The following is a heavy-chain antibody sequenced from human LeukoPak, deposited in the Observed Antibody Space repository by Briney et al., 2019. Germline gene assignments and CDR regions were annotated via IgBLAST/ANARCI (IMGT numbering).Heavy chain of an antibody. CDR3: ARSEMGTFQYFDN. V-gene: IGHV3-30*09. J-gene: IGHJ4*02. Sequence: PGGSLRLSCAASGITFSSYALHWVRQAPGKGLEWVAVISYDGSYKYYADSVKGRFAISRDNSKNTLSLQMNTLRAEDTAVYYCARSEMGTFQYFDNWGQGTLVTVSS. CDR1: GITFSSYA. D-gene: IGHD5-24*01. CDR2: ISYDGSYK.